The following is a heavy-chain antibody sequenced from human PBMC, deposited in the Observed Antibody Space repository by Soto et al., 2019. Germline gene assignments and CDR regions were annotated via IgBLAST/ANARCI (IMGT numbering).Heavy chain of an antibody. Sequence: QVQLQESGPGLVKPSETLSLTCTVSGGSISSYYWSWIRQPPGKGLEWIGYIYYSGSTNYNPSLKSRVTISVDTSKNQFSLKLSSVTAADTAVYYCARAAVSSFFDPWGQGTLVTVSS. V-gene: IGHV4-59*01. CDR3: ARAAVSSFFDP. J-gene: IGHJ5*02. CDR1: GGSISSYY. CDR2: IYYSGST.